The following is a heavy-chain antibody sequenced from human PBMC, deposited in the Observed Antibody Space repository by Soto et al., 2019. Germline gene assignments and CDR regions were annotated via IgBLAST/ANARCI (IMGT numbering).Heavy chain of an antibody. J-gene: IGHJ5*02. V-gene: IGHV4-59*08. CDR1: GVSISSYY. Sequence: SETLSLTCTVSGVSISSYYWSWIRQPPGKGLEWIGYIYYSGSTNYNPSLKSRVTISVDTSKNQFSLKLSSVTAADTAVYYCARQLWSPGVFDPWGQGTLVTVSS. D-gene: IGHD3-10*01. CDR2: IYYSGST. CDR3: ARQLWSPGVFDP.